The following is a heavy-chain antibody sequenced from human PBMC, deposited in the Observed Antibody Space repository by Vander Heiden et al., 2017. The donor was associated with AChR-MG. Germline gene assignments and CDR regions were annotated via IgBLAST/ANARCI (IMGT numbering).Heavy chain of an antibody. D-gene: IGHD3-3*01. CDR1: GGSFSGYY. CDR2: INHSGST. Sequence: QVQLQQWGAGLLKPSETLSLTCAVYGGSFSGYYWSWIRQPPGKGLEWIGEINHSGSTNYNPSLKSRVTISVDTSKNQFSLKLSSVTAADTAVYYCASLWVREWYWIRGYYYGMDVWGQGTTVTVSS. V-gene: IGHV4-34*01. J-gene: IGHJ6*02. CDR3: ASLWVREWYWIRGYYYGMDV.